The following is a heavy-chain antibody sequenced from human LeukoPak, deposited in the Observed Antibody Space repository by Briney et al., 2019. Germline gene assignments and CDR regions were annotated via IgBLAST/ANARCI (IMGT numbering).Heavy chain of an antibody. Sequence: PGGSLRLSCAASGFTFSSYWIHWVRQAPGKGLVWVSRIDTDGSNTNYADSVKGRFTISRDNAQNTVYLQMNRLRAEDTAFYYCAKDRIRITLLRGVPDYWGQGTLVTVSS. CDR2: IDTDGSNT. J-gene: IGHJ4*02. CDR1: GFTFSSYW. V-gene: IGHV3-74*01. D-gene: IGHD3-10*01. CDR3: AKDRIRITLLRGVPDY.